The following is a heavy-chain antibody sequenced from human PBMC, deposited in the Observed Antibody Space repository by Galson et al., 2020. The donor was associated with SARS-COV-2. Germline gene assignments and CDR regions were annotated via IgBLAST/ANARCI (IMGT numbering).Heavy chain of an antibody. J-gene: IGHJ6*03. CDR2: ISAFNGNT. CDR1: GYIFDDFG. D-gene: IGHD1-1*01. CDR3: ARGYNWNNYYYYMDV. Sequence: ASVKVSCKASGYIFDDFGISWVRQAPGQGLEWMGWISAFNGNTNYARKLQGRVSMTTDTSTSTAYMELRSLRSDDTAVYYCARGYNWNNYYYYMDVWGKGTTVTVSS. V-gene: IGHV1-18*04.